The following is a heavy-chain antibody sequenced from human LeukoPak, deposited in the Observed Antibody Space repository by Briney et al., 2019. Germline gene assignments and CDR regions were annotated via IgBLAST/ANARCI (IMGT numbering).Heavy chain of an antibody. CDR1: GGTFSSYA. CDR2: IIPIFGTA. D-gene: IGHD3-3*01. V-gene: IGHV1-69*01. J-gene: IGHJ6*03. Sequence: ASVKVSCKASGGTFSSYAISWVRQAPGQGHEWMGGIIPIFGTANYAQKFQGRVTITADESTSTAYMELSSLRSEDTAVYYCARDAPYDFWSGYYPQNYYYYMDVWGKGTTVTVSS. CDR3: ARDAPYDFWSGYYPQNYYYYMDV.